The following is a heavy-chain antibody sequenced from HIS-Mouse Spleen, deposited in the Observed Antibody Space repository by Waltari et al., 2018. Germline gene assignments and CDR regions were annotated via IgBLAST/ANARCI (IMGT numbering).Heavy chain of an antibody. CDR2: ISAYKGNT. D-gene: IGHD6-6*01. V-gene: IGHV1-18*01. CDR3: AGGPYSSSSSYFDY. CDR1: GYTFTSYG. Sequence: QVQLVQSGAEVKKPGASVKVSCKASGYTFTSYGISWVRQAPGQGLEWMGWISAYKGNTNYAQKLQARVTMTTETSTSTAYMELRSLRSDDTAVYYCAGGPYSSSSSYFDYWGQGTLVTVSS. J-gene: IGHJ4*02.